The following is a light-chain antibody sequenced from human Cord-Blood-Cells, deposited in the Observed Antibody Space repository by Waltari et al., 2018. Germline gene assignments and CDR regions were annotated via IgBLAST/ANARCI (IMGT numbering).Light chain of an antibody. CDR3: QQYKSYSGT. J-gene: IGKJ2*01. V-gene: IGKV1-5*01. CDR1: QSISSW. Sequence: DIQMTQSPSTLSASVGDRVTITCRASQSISSWLAWYQQKPGKAPKLLIYDACSLESGVPARFSGSGSGTEFTLTISSLQPDDCATYYCQQYKSYSGTFGQGTKLEIK. CDR2: DAC.